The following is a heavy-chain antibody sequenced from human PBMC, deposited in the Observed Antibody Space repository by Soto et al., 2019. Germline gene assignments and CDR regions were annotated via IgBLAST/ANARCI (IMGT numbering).Heavy chain of an antibody. Sequence: QVQLQESGPGLVKPSQTLSLTCTVSGGSISSVGSYWNWIRQHPGKDLEWVGYNSYSGITHQNPSLKSRLFISVDTSKNQLSLKLSTGTAADTAGYYCAREVGDLGTSFEPRGQGTMVTVSS. CDR1: GGSISSVGSY. CDR2: NSYSGIT. V-gene: IGHV4-31*03. CDR3: AREVGDLGTSFEP. D-gene: IGHD1-26*01. J-gene: IGHJ5*02.